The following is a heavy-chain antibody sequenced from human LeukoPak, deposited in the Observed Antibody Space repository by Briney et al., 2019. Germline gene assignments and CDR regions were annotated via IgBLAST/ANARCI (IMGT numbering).Heavy chain of an antibody. CDR1: GGSLSGYY. CDR3: GGSVLLWFGEFNYYYGMDV. J-gene: IGHJ6*02. V-gene: IGHV4-34*01. D-gene: IGHD3-10*01. CDR2: INYSEST. Sequence: SETLPLTCAVCGGSLSGYYWSWIRQPPGKGLEWIGDINYSESTNYNPSLKSSVNISVTTSKNQFCLVLSPVTAAHTAVYYCGGSVLLWFGEFNYYYGMDVWGQGTTVTVSS.